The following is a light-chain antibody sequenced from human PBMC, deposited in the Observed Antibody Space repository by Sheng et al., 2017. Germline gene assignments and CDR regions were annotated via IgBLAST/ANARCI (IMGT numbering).Light chain of an antibody. CDR1: ESISGW. V-gene: IGKV1-5*03. J-gene: IGKJ1*01. CDR3: QQYKTYSSWT. Sequence: DIQMTQSPSTLSASVGDRVTITCRASESISGWLAWYQQKPGKAPKLLIYKTSDLEDGVPSRFSGSGSVTEFTLTIDSLQPEDFATYYCQQYKTYSSWTFGQGTTVEVK. CDR2: KTS.